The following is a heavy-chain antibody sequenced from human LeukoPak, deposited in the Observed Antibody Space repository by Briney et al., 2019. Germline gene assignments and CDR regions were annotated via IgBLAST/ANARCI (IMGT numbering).Heavy chain of an antibody. D-gene: IGHD2-21*02. Sequence: GGSLRLSCAASGFTFSSYWMSWVRQAPGKGLEWVANIKQDGSEKYYVDSVKGRFTISRDNAKNSLYLQMNSLRAEDTAVYYCARDATLLYCGGDCYYLDYWGQGTLVTVSS. CDR1: GFTFSSYW. J-gene: IGHJ4*02. CDR3: ARDATLLYCGGDCYYLDY. CDR2: IKQDGSEK. V-gene: IGHV3-7*03.